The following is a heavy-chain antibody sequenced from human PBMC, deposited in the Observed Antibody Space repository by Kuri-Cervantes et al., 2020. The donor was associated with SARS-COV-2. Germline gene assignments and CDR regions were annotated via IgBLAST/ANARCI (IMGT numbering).Heavy chain of an antibody. Sequence: GESLKISCAASGLTFSVYGLNWVRQAPGKGLEYVANINQDGSATYYVDSVKGRFTISRDNTESSLYLQMNSLRAEDTAVYYCVCDTNRVKVYWGQGTLVTVSS. CDR1: GLTFSVYG. CDR2: INQDGSAT. CDR3: VCDTNRVKVY. V-gene: IGHV3-7*02. D-gene: IGHD5-18*01. J-gene: IGHJ4*02.